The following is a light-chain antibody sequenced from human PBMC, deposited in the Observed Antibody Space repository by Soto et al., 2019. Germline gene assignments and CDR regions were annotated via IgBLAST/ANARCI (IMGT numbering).Light chain of an antibody. Sequence: DIQMTQSPSTLSASVGDRVTITCRASESISPWMAWYQQKPGKAPKFRIFEASNVESGVPSRFSGSGSGTEFTLTMSSLQPDDFANYYCLQYSFYPWTFGQGATVEIK. J-gene: IGKJ1*01. V-gene: IGKV1-5*01. CDR2: EAS. CDR3: LQYSFYPWT. CDR1: ESISPW.